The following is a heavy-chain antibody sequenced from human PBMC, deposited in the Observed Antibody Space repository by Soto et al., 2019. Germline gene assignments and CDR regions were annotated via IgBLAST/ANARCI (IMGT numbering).Heavy chain of an antibody. J-gene: IGHJ5*02. D-gene: IGHD4-17*01. CDR3: ARAPGTIYGDYDL. V-gene: IGHV5-51*01. CDR1: GYSFTSYW. CDR2: IYPGDSDT. Sequence: PGGSLKISCKGSGYSFTSYWIGWVRQMPGKGLEWMGSIYPGDSDTRYSPSFQGQVTISADKSISTAYLQWSSLKASDTAMYYCARAPGTIYGDYDLWGQGTLVTVSS.